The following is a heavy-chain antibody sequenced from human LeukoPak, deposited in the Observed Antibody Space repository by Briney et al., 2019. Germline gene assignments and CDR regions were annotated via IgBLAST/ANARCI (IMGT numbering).Heavy chain of an antibody. CDR3: AKGVAFMVRGVSHDY. V-gene: IGHV3-13*01. J-gene: IGHJ4*02. CDR2: IGTAGDT. CDR1: GFTFSSYD. D-gene: IGHD3-10*01. Sequence: HSGGSLRLSCAASGFTFSSYDMYWVRQATGKGLEWVSAIGTAGDTYYPGSVKGRFTISRENAKNSLYLQMNSLRAEDTAVYYCAKGVAFMVRGVSHDYWGQGTLVTVSS.